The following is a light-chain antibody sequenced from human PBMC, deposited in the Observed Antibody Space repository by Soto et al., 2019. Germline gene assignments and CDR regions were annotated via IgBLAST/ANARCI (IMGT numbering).Light chain of an antibody. J-gene: IGKJ1*01. Sequence: EIMMTQSPDTLSASPGERATLSCRASQSVSSNLAWYQQKPGQAPRLLIYAVSTRATGIPARFSGSGSGTEFTLTISSLQSEDFAVYYCQQYNKWPLTFGQGIKVEIK. CDR3: QQYNKWPLT. CDR1: QSVSSN. V-gene: IGKV3-15*01. CDR2: AVS.